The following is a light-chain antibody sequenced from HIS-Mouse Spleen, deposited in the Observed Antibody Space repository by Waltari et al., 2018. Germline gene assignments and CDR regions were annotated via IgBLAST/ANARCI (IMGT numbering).Light chain of an antibody. CDR2: EGS. V-gene: IGLV2-23*01. J-gene: IGLJ1*01. Sequence: QSALTQPASVSGSPGQSITISCTGTSRDVGRYNLVPWYQQHPGKAPKLMIYEGSNRPSGVSNRFSGSKSGNTASLTISGLQAEDEADYYCCSYAGSSTYVFGTGTKVTVL. CDR1: SRDVGRYNL. CDR3: CSYAGSSTYV.